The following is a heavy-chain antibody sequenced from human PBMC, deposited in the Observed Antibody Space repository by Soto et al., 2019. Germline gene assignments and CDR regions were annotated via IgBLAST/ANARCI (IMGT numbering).Heavy chain of an antibody. D-gene: IGHD3-22*01. J-gene: IGHJ4*02. V-gene: IGHV3-33*01. CDR1: GFTFSSYG. CDR3: ARGFQYDSSGYYY. CDR2: IWYDGSNK. Sequence: QVQLVESGGGVVQPGRSLRLSCAASGFTFSSYGMHWVHQAPGKGLEWVAVIWYDGSNKYYADSVKGRFTISRDNSKNTLYLQMNSLRAEDTAVYYCARGFQYDSSGYYYWGQGTLVTVSS.